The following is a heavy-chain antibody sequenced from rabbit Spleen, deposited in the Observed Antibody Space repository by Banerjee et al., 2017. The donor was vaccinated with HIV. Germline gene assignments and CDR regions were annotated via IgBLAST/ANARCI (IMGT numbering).Heavy chain of an antibody. CDR3: ARDLVAVIGWYFTL. Sequence: QEQLEESGGGLVKPEGSLTLTCKASGIDFSSRYWISWVRQAPGKGLEWIAGINIVTGKSVYASWAKGRFTIARTSSTTVTLQRTSLTAADTATYFCARDLVAVIGWYFTLWNQGTLVTV. D-gene: IGHD1-1*01. CDR2: INIVTGKS. V-gene: IGHV1S45*01. CDR1: GIDFSSRYW. J-gene: IGHJ4*01.